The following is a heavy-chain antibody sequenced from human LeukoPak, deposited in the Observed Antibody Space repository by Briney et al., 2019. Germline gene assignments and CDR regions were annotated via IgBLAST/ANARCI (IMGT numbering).Heavy chain of an antibody. J-gene: IGHJ4*02. CDR2: ISAYNGNT. Sequence: GASVKVSCKASGYIFTGYYMHWVRQAPGQGLEWMGWISAYNGNTNYAQKLQGRVTMTTDTSTSTAYMELRSLRSDDTAVYYCARGVGYCSSTSCPPGYWGQGTLVTVSS. CDR1: GYIFTGYY. D-gene: IGHD2-2*01. CDR3: ARGVGYCSSTSCPPGY. V-gene: IGHV1-18*04.